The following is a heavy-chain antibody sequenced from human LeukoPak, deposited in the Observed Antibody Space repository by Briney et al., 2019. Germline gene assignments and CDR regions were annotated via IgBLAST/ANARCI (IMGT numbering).Heavy chain of an antibody. CDR3: ASLSYDSSGYYYYY. V-gene: IGHV4-59*01. D-gene: IGHD3-22*01. CDR1: GGSISSYY. CDR2: IYYSGST. Sequence: SETLSLTCTVSGGSISSYYWSWIRQPPGKGLEWIGYIYYSGSTNYNPSLKSRVTISVDTSKNQFSLKLSSATAADTAVYYCASLSYDSSGYYYYYWGQGTLVTVSS. J-gene: IGHJ4*02.